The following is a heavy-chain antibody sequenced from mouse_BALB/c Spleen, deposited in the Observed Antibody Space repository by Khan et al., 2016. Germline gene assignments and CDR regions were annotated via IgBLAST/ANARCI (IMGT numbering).Heavy chain of an antibody. CDR3: IRLHWYVDV. CDR1: GFTFSGFW. CDR2: INSDGSAI. V-gene: IGHV11-2*02. J-gene: IGHJ1*01. Sequence: EVQLLETGGGLVQPGGSRGLSCEGSGFTFSGFWMSWVRQTPGKTLEWIGDINSDGSAINYAPSIKDRFTIFRDNDKRTLCLQMSNVRSEDTATYFCIRLHWYVDVWGAGTTVTVAS.